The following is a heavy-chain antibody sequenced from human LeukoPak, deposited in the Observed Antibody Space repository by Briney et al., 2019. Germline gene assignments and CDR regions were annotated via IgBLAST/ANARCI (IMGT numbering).Heavy chain of an antibody. CDR3: ARVRGGFQLGYGYRD. CDR2: INHSGST. Sequence: SETLSLTCAVYGGSFSGYYWSWIRQPPGKGLEWIGEINHSGSTNYNPSLKSRVTISVDTSKNQFPLKLSSVTAADTAVYYCARVRGGFQLGYGYRDWGQGTLVTVSS. V-gene: IGHV4-34*01. D-gene: IGHD5-18*01. J-gene: IGHJ4*02. CDR1: GGSFSGYY.